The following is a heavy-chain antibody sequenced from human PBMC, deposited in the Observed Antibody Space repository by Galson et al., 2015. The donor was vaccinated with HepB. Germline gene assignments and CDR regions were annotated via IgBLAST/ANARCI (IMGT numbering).Heavy chain of an antibody. D-gene: IGHD3-9*01. CDR2: INVYNGNT. CDR1: GYTFTNYG. Sequence: SVKVSCKASGYTFTNYGLSWVRQAPGQGLEWLGWINVYNGNTNYAQKVQGRVTLTTDTSTSTAYMELRRLRSDDTVVYFCARDDLLTGYSIIDPHFEFWGQGTLVTVSS. V-gene: IGHV1-18*04. J-gene: IGHJ4*02. CDR3: ARDDLLTGYSIIDPHFEF.